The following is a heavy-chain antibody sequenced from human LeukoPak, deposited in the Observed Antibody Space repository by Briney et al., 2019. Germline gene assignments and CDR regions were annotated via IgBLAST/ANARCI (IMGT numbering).Heavy chain of an antibody. D-gene: IGHD1-14*01. V-gene: IGHV3-23*01. CDR1: GFTFSSYA. CDR2: ITSSGDST. Sequence: GGSLRLSCAASGFTFSSYAMSWVRQAPGKGLEWVSAITSSGDSTYYADSVKGRFTISRDNSKSTLYLQMNSLRADDTAVFYCVKAGTPSWGQGTLVTVSS. J-gene: IGHJ4*02. CDR3: VKAGTPS.